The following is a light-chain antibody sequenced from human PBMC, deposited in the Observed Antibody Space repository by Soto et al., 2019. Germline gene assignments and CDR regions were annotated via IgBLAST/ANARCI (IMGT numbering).Light chain of an antibody. J-gene: IGKJ3*01. Sequence: EFVLTQSPATLSLSPGDRATLSCRASQSVSGYLAGYQIKPGQAPRLLIYDASNRVTGIPAGFSGSGFGTAFTPSNAALEPEDFPVYYGQEGADWPTFGRGT. CDR1: QSVSGY. CDR3: QEGADWPT. CDR2: DAS. V-gene: IGKV3-11*01.